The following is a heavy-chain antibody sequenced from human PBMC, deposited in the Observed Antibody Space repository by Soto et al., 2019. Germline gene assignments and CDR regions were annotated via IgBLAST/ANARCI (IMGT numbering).Heavy chain of an antibody. D-gene: IGHD3-3*01. Sequence: YWSWIRQHPGKGLEWMGFIFPGDSDTRYSPSFQGQVTISADKSISTAYLQWSSLKASDTAMYYCARNTYYDFWSGSGYYYYYMDVWGKGTTVTVSS. CDR3: ARNTYYDFWSGSGYYYYYMDV. CDR2: IFPGDSDT. CDR1: YW. J-gene: IGHJ6*03. V-gene: IGHV5-51*01.